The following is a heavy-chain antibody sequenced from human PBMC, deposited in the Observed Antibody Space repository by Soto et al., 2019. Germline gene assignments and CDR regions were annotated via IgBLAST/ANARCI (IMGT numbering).Heavy chain of an antibody. CDR1: GFTFSSYA. CDR3: ARDQEVGAVAGPPLYGMDV. CDR2: ISYDGSNK. V-gene: IGHV3-30-3*01. J-gene: IGHJ6*02. Sequence: GGSLRLSCAASGFTFSSYAMHWVRQAPGKGLEWVAVISYDGSNKYYADSVKGRFTISRDNSKNTLYLQMNSLRAEDTAVYYCARDQEVGAVAGPPLYGMDVWGQGTTVTVSS. D-gene: IGHD6-19*01.